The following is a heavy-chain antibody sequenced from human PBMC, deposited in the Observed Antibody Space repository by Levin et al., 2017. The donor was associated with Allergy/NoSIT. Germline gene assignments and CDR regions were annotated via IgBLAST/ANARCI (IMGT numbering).Heavy chain of an antibody. CDR2: ITTEGSST. J-gene: IGHJ3*02. Sequence: GESLKISCTASGFTLSSYWMHWVRQAPGKGLVWVSRITTEGSSTRYADSVKGRFTISRDNAKNTVYLQMNSLRAEDTAVYYCARGNAHAFDIWGQGTMVTVSS. CDR3: ARGNAHAFDI. CDR1: GFTLSSYW. V-gene: IGHV3-74*01.